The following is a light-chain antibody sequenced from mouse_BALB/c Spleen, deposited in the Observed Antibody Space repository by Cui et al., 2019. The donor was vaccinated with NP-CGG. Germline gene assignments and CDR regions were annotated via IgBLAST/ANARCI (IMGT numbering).Light chain of an antibody. Sequence: QAVVTQESARTTSPGETVTLTCRSSTGAVTASNYANLVQEKPDHLFTGLIGGTNNRAPGVPARFSGSLIGDKAALTITGAQTEDEAIYFCALWYSNHWVFGGGTKLTIL. CDR1: TGAVTASNY. V-gene: IGLV1*01. CDR3: ALWYSNHWV. CDR2: GTN. J-gene: IGLJ1*01.